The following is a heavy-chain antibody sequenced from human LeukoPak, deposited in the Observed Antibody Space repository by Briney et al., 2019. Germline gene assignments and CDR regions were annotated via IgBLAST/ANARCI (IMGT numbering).Heavy chain of an antibody. CDR2: IYHSGST. CDR1: GGSISSYY. V-gene: IGHV4-38-2*02. Sequence: LETLSLTCTVSGGSISSYYWSWIRQPPGKGLEWIGSIYHSGSTYYNPSLKSRVTISVDTSKNQFSLKLSSVTAADTAVYYCARDSDYDILTGHMPFDYWGQGTLVTVSS. D-gene: IGHD3-9*01. CDR3: ARDSDYDILTGHMPFDY. J-gene: IGHJ4*02.